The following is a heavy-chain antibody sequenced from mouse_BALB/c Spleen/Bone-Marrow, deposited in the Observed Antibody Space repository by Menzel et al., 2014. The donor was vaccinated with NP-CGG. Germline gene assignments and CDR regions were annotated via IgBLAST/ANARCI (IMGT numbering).Heavy chain of an antibody. CDR2: ISSVSSTI. V-gene: IGHV5-17*02. CDR3: AGGGNWTRNYFDY. J-gene: IGHJ2*01. CDR1: GFTFSSFG. Sequence: EVMLVESGGGLVQPGGSRKLSCAASGFTFSSFGMHWVRQAPEKGPEWVAYISSVSSTIYYGDTVKGRFTISRDNPKNTLFLQMTSLRSEDTAIYYCAGGGNWTRNYFDYWGQGTTLTVSS. D-gene: IGHD4-1*01.